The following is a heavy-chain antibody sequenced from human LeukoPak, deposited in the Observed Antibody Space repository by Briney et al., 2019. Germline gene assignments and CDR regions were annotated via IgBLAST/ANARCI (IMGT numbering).Heavy chain of an antibody. CDR3: ARDYYGSGSYSTNFDY. Sequence: GGSLRLSCAASGFTFDDYGMSWVRQAPGKGLEWVSGINWNGGSTGYADSVKGRFTISRDNAKNSLYLQMNSLRAEDTALYHCARDYYGSGSYSTNFDYWGQGTLVTVSS. CDR2: INWNGGST. V-gene: IGHV3-20*01. J-gene: IGHJ4*02. CDR1: GFTFDDYG. D-gene: IGHD3-10*01.